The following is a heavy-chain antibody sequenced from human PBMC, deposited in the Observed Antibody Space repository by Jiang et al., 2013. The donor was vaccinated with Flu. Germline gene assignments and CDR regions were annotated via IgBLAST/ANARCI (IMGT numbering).Heavy chain of an antibody. CDR1: GFTFSSYE. D-gene: IGHD3-3*01. CDR2: MSSSGSTI. V-gene: IGHV3-48*03. Sequence: QLVESGGGLVQPGGSLRLSCAASGFTFSSYEMNWVRQAPGKGLEWVSYMSSSGSTIYYADSVKGRFTISRDNAKNSLYLQMNSLRAEDTAVYYCARDAGVLIRKADVFDIWGQGTMVTVSS. J-gene: IGHJ3*02. CDR3: ARDAGVLIRKADVFDI.